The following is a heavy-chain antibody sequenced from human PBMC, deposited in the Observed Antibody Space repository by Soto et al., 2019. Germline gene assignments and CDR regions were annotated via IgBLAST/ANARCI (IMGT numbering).Heavy chain of an antibody. CDR1: GDSMSSGGYY. J-gene: IGHJ4*02. CDR3: ARGFECFDH. V-gene: IGHV4-31*03. CDR2: IDYSGST. Sequence: QMQLQESGPGLVKPSQTLSLTCSVSGDSMSSGGYYWTWIRQHPGKGLEWIGYIDYSGSTYYNPSLKCRLAISHDMSKNQFSLKLTSVTAADTAMYYCARGFECFDHWGQGTPVTVSS. D-gene: IGHD3-3*01.